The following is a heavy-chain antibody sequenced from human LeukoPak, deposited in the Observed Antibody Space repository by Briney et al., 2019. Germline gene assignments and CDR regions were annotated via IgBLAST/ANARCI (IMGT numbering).Heavy chain of an antibody. J-gene: IGHJ4*02. CDR2: INPHSGGT. Sequence: ASVTVSCKASGYTFIDYYMHWVRQAPGQGLEWMAWINPHSGGTNYAQKFQGRVTMTRDTSVSTAYMEVASLRSDDTAVYYCARDAVIPAAIVPYFDYWGQGTLVTVSS. CDR1: GYTFIDYY. V-gene: IGHV1-2*02. D-gene: IGHD2-2*01. CDR3: ARDAVIPAAIVPYFDY.